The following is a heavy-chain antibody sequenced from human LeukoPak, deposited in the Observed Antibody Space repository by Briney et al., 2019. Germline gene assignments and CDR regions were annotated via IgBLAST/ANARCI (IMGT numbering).Heavy chain of an antibody. CDR1: GFTFSSYA. Sequence: GGSLRLSCGASGFTFSSYAMHWVRQAPGKGLEWVAVISYDGSNKYYADSVKGRFTISRDNSKNTLYLQMNSLRAEDTAVYYCARDSFRDSSGYCDYWGQGTLVTVSS. CDR3: ARDSFRDSSGYCDY. J-gene: IGHJ4*02. D-gene: IGHD3-22*01. CDR2: ISYDGSNK. V-gene: IGHV3-30-3*01.